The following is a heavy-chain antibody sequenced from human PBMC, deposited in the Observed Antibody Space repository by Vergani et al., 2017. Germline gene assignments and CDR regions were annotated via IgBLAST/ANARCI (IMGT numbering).Heavy chain of an antibody. CDR1: EFTFSSYS. Sequence: EVQLEESGGGLVQPGGSLRLSCAASEFTFSSYSMNWVRQAPGKGLEWVSYISSSSSTIYYADSVKGRFTISRDKAKNSLYLQMNSLRAEDTAVYYCARDKGLQAWGGYYYYGMDVWGQGTTVTVSS. CDR2: ISSSSSTI. J-gene: IGHJ6*02. V-gene: IGHV3-48*01. CDR3: ARDKGLQAWGGYYYYGMDV. D-gene: IGHD4-11*01.